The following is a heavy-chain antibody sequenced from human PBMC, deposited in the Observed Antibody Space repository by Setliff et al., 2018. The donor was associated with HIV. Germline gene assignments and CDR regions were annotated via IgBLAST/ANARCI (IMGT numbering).Heavy chain of an antibody. D-gene: IGHD6-13*01. Sequence: SETLSLTCAVYGGSFSDNYWSWIRQSPGKGLEWIGEINHSGRTKYSPSLRSRVSISVDTSKTQFSLKLSSVTAADTAVYYCAIIGSGWSVGWFDPWGQGTLVTVSS. J-gene: IGHJ5*02. CDR3: AIIGSGWSVGWFDP. CDR1: GGSFSDNY. CDR2: INHSGRT. V-gene: IGHV4-34*01.